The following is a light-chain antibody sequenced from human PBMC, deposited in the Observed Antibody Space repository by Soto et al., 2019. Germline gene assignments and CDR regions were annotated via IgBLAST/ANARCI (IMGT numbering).Light chain of an antibody. J-gene: IGLJ1*01. CDR1: SSDVGSYNL. V-gene: IGLV2-23*01. CDR2: EAT. Sequence: QSVLTQPASVSGSPGQSITISCTGTSSDVGSYNLVSRYQQHPGKAPKLMIYEATKRPSGVSGRFSGSKSGNTASLTISGLQAEDEADYYCCSYAGSSTFYVFGTGTKVTVL. CDR3: CSYAGSSTFYV.